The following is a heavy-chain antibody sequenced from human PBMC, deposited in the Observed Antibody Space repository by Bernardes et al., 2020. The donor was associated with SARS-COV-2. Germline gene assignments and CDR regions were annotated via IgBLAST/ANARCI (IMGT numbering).Heavy chain of an antibody. V-gene: IGHV3-9*01. CDR3: AKENVDTAMVLG. CDR2: ISWNSGSI. D-gene: IGHD5-18*01. J-gene: IGHJ4*02. CDR1: GFTFDDYA. Sequence: GGSLRLSCAASGFTFDDYAMHWVRQAPGKGLEWVSGISWNSGSIGYADSVKGRFTISRDNAKNSLYLQMNSLRAEDTALYYCAKENVDTAMVLGWGQGTLVTVSS.